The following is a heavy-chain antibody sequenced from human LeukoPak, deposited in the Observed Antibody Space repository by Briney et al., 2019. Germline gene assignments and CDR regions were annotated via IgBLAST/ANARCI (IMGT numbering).Heavy chain of an antibody. CDR3: AREKGRTLDV. V-gene: IGHV3-74*01. CDR2: INGDESST. J-gene: IGHJ6*04. CDR1: GFTFSNSW. D-gene: IGHD3/OR15-3a*01. Sequence: GGSLRLSCAASGFTFSNSWMHWVRQAPGKGLVWVSRINGDESSTNYADSVKGRFTISRDNAKNTLFLQMNSLRAEDTAIYYCAREKGRTLDVWGKGTTVTISS.